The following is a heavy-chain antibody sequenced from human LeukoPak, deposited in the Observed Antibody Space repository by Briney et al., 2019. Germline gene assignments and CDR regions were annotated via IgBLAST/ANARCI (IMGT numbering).Heavy chain of an antibody. CDR3: AKGSTGYSSGWTFDY. V-gene: IGHV3-30*18. J-gene: IGHJ4*02. CDR2: ISYDGSNK. CDR1: GFTFSSYG. D-gene: IGHD6-19*01. Sequence: GRSLRLSCAASGFTFSSYGMHWVRQAPGKGLEWVAVISYDGSNKYYADSVKGRFTISRDNSKNTLYLQMNSLRAEDTAVYYCAKGSTGYSSGWTFDYWGQGTLVTVSS.